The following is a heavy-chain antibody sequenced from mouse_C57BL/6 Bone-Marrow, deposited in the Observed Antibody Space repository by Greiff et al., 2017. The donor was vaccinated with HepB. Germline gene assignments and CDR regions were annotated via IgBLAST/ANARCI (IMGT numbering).Heavy chain of an antibody. D-gene: IGHD1-1*01. CDR2: INPNNGGT. CDR3: AGLWPFY. Sequence: EVQLQESGPELVKPGASVKISCKASGYTFTDYYMNWVKQSHGKSLEWIGDINPNNGGTSYNQKFKGKATLTVDKSSSTAYMELRSLTSEDSAVYYCAGLWPFYWGQGTTLTVSS. V-gene: IGHV1-26*01. J-gene: IGHJ2*01. CDR1: GYTFTDYY.